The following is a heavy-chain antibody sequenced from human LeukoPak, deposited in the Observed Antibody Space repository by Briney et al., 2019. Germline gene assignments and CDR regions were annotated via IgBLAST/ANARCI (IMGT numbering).Heavy chain of an antibody. Sequence: PGGSLRLSCATSGFTVSGNYMTWVRQAPGKGLVWVSHIQPDGTNTAYEDSVRGRFTISRDNAKNTLYLQMNNLRAEDTAVYYCTGGAEYWGQGTLVTVSS. CDR2: IQPDGTNT. J-gene: IGHJ4*02. CDR1: GFTVSGNY. V-gene: IGHV3-74*03. CDR3: TGGAEY.